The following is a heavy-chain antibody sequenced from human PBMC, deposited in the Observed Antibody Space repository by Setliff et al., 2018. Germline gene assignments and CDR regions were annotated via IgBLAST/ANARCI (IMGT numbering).Heavy chain of an antibody. Sequence: ASVKVSCKASGYTFTSHAMHWVRQAPGQRLEWMGWINTGNDNTKYSQKFQGRVTNTMDTSASTAYMELSRLRSDDTAVYYCATRGDSGSYYAAEYFQHWGQGTLVTVSS. CDR3: ATRGDSGSYYAAEYFQH. D-gene: IGHD1-26*01. V-gene: IGHV1-3*04. J-gene: IGHJ1*01. CDR1: GYTFTSHA. CDR2: INTGNDNT.